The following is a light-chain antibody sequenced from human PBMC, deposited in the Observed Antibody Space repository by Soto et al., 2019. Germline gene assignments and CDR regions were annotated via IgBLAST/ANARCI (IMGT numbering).Light chain of an antibody. Sequence: QSVLTQPPSVSGSPGQSITISCTGTSSDVGGYNYVSWYQQHPGKAPKLMIYDVSNRPSGVSYRFSGSKSGNTASLTISGLQAEDEADYYCSSYTSSSTRVFGTGTKLTVL. V-gene: IGLV2-14*01. CDR3: SSYTSSSTRV. CDR1: SSDVGGYNY. CDR2: DVS. J-gene: IGLJ1*01.